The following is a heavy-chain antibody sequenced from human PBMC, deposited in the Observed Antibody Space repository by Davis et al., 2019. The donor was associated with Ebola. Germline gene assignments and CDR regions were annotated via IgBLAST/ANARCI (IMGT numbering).Heavy chain of an antibody. J-gene: IGHJ6*02. CDR1: GYTFTNYD. CDR2: INACNGNT. CDR3: ASSGAAMVLFYYGMDV. V-gene: IGHV1-3*01. D-gene: IGHD5-18*01. Sequence: AASVKVSCKASGYTFTNYDISWVRQAPGQRLEWMGWINACNGNTKYSQKFQGRVTITRDTSASTAYMELSSLRSEDTAGYYCASSGAAMVLFYYGMDVWGQGTTVTVSS.